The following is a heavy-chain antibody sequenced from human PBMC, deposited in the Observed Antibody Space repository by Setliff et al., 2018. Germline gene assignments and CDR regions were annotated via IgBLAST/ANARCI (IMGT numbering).Heavy chain of an antibody. CDR1: GDSISSGNW. Sequence: SETLSLTCAVSGDSISSGNWWSWVRQPPEKGLEWIGEINHSGNTNYNPSLKSRVTISIDASKKQFSLKLTSVTAADTAVYFCAREGRSSISGWYMDVWGRGTTVTVSS. CDR2: INHSGNT. CDR3: AREGRSSISGWYMDV. D-gene: IGHD3-3*02. V-gene: IGHV4-4*02. J-gene: IGHJ6*03.